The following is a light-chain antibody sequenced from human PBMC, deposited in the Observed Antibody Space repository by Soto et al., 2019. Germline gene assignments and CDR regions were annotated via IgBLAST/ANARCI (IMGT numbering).Light chain of an antibody. V-gene: IGKV3-15*01. CDR3: QQYNHWPPGYT. CDR2: AAS. CDR1: QSVSTN. J-gene: IGKJ2*01. Sequence: VMTQSPATLSVSPGERATLSCRASQSVSTNLAWYQQKPGQAPRLLIYAASTRATGIPARFSGSGSGTEFTLTISSLQSEDFGLYYCQQYNHWPPGYTFGQGTKLEIK.